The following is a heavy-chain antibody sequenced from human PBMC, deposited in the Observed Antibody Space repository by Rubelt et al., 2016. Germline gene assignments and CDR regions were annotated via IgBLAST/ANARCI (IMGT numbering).Heavy chain of an antibody. D-gene: IGHD2-2*01. CDR3: AKDVVSDQLLFDDHIDY. Sequence: VQGRFTISRDNSKNTLYLQMNSLRAEDTAVYYCAKDVVSDQLLFDDHIDYWGQGTLVTVSS. V-gene: IGHV3-23*01. J-gene: IGHJ4*02.